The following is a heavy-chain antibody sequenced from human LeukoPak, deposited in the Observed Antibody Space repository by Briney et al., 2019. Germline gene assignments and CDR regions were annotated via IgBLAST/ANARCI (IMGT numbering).Heavy chain of an antibody. CDR3: ARVRTDYDILTGPTYYLDY. D-gene: IGHD3-9*01. Sequence: SETLSLTCTVSGGSISSYYWSWIRQPPGKGLEWIGYIYYSGSTNYNPSLKSRVTISVDTSNNQFSLKLSSVTAADTAVYYCARVRTDYDILTGPTYYLDYWGQGTLVTVSS. CDR1: GGSISSYY. CDR2: IYYSGST. V-gene: IGHV4-59*01. J-gene: IGHJ4*02.